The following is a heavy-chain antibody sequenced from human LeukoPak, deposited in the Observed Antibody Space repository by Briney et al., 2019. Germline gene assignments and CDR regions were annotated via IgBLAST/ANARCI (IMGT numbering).Heavy chain of an antibody. CDR3: ARKGVPFYYGMDV. D-gene: IGHD3-16*01. J-gene: IGHJ6*02. CDR2: IYYSGST. CDR1: GGSISSGGYY. V-gene: IGHV4-61*08. Sequence: SQTLSLTCTVSGGSISSGGYYWNWIRQHPGKGLEWIGYIYYSGSTNYNPSLKSRVTISIDTSKNQFSLKLSSVTAADTAVYYCARKGVPFYYGMDVWGQGTTVTVSS.